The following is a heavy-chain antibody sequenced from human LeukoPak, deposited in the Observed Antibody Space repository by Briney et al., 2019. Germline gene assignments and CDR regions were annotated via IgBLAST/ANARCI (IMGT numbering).Heavy chain of an antibody. CDR3: AREVRSWFGELFMDYLDY. D-gene: IGHD3-10*01. CDR2: INPNSGGT. Sequence: ASVKVSCKASGYTFTGYYMHWVRQAPGQGLEWMGRINPNSGGTNYAQKFQGRVTMTRDTSISTAYMELSRLRSDDTAVYYCAREVRSWFGELFMDYLDYWGQGTLVTVSS. CDR1: GYTFTGYY. J-gene: IGHJ4*02. V-gene: IGHV1-2*06.